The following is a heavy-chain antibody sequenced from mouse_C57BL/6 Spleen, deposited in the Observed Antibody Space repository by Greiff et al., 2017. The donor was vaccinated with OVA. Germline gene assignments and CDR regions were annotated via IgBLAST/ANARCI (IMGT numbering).Heavy chain of an antibody. V-gene: IGHV1-59*01. CDR3: ARSLYYYGSSYPYYAMDY. CDR2: IDPSDSYT. J-gene: IGHJ4*01. Sequence: VQLQQPGAELVRPGTSVKLSCKASGYTFTSYWMHWVKQRPGQGLEWIGVIDPSDSYTNYNQKFKGKATLTVDTSSSTAYMQLSSLTSEDSAVYYCARSLYYYGSSYPYYAMDYWGQGTSVTVSS. CDR1: GYTFTSYW. D-gene: IGHD1-1*01.